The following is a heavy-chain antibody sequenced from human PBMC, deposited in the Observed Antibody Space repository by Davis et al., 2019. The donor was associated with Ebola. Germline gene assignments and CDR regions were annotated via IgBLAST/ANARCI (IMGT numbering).Heavy chain of an antibody. CDR3: IRSPIVVVTADQITYYYYYGMDV. V-gene: IGHV4-59*08. CDR2: IYYSGST. D-gene: IGHD2-21*02. CDR1: GGSISSYY. J-gene: IGHJ6*04. Sequence: MPSETLSLTCTVSGGSISSYYWSWIRQPPGKGLEWIGYIYYSGSTNYNPSLKSRVTISVDTSKNQFSLKLSSVTAADTAVYYCIRSPIVVVTADQITYYYYYGMDVWGKGTTVTVSS.